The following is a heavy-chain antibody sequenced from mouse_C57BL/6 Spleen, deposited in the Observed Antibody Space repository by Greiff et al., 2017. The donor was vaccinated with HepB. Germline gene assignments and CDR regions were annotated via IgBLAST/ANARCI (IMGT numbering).Heavy chain of an antibody. D-gene: IGHD2-2*01. Sequence: QVQLQQSGAELVMPGASVKLSCKASGYTFTSYWMHWVKQRPGQGLEWIGEIDPSDSYTNYNQKFKGKSTLTVDKSSSTAYMHLSSLTSEDSAVYYCARGYGYDDAMDYWGQGTSVTVSS. CDR1: GYTFTSYW. J-gene: IGHJ4*01. V-gene: IGHV1-69*01. CDR3: ARGYGYDDAMDY. CDR2: IDPSDSYT.